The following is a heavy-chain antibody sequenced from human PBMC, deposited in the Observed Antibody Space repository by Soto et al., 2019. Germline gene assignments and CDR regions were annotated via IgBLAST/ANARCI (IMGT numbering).Heavy chain of an antibody. J-gene: IGHJ5*02. Sequence: QVQQQPWGAGLLKPSETLSLTCAVYAGSFSHYYWNWIRQSPGKGLEWIGKIKHSGSSNYNPSLRSRVSISVDMSKNQFSLRLTSVTAEDTAVYFCAKSGGDLLTGYSPNYFDRWGQGTLVTVSS. CDR1: AGSFSHYY. D-gene: IGHD3-9*01. CDR3: AKSGGDLLTGYSPNYFDR. V-gene: IGHV4-34*01. CDR2: IKHSGSS.